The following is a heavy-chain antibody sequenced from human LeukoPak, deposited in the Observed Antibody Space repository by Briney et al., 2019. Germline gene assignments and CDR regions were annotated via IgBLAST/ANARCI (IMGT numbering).Heavy chain of an antibody. CDR3: ATDTYYYDSSGYNFDY. CDR2: FDPEDGET. D-gene: IGHD3-22*01. J-gene: IGHJ4*02. CDR1: GYTLTELS. V-gene: IGHV1-24*01. Sequence: ASVKVSCKVSGYTLTELSMHWVRQAPGKGLEWMGGFDPEDGETIYAQKFQGRVTMTEDTSTDTAYMELSSLRSEDTAMYYCATDTYYYDSSGYNFDYWGQGTLVTVSS.